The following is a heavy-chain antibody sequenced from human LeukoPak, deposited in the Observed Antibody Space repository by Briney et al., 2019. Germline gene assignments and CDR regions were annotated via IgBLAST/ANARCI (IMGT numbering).Heavy chain of an antibody. D-gene: IGHD1-26*01. V-gene: IGHV4-39*07. CDR1: GGSISSSSYY. J-gene: IGHJ4*02. CDR3: AVSLVGAELFDY. Sequence: SETLSLTCTVSGGSISSSSYYWGWIRQPPGKELEWIGSIYYSGSTYYNPSLKSRVTISVDTSKNQFSLKLSSVTAADTAVYYCAVSLVGAELFDYWGQGTLVTVSS. CDR2: IYYSGST.